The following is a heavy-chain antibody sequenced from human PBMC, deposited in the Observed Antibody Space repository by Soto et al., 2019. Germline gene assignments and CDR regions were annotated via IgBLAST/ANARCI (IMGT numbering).Heavy chain of an antibody. V-gene: IGHV3-30-3*01. CDR3: ERDLRTYCSGDCSIDY. J-gene: IGHJ4*02. D-gene: IGHD2-21*02. CDR2: ISYDGSNK. Sequence: QVQLVESGGGVVQPGRSLRLSCAASGFTFSSYAMHWVRQAPGKGLEWVAVISYDGSNKYYADSVKGRFTISRDNSQNMLKLQMNSVRAEDTAVYYCERDLRTYCSGDCSIDYWGQGTLVTVSS. CDR1: GFTFSSYA.